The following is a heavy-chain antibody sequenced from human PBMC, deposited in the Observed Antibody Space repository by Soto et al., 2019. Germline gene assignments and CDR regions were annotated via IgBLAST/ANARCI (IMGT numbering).Heavy chain of an antibody. Sequence: PSETLSLTCTVSGGSISSSSYFWGWIRQPPGKGLEWIGSISYSGSTYYNPSLKSRVTISVDTSKNQFSLKLSSVTAADTAVYYCARSSRGWYYLGSWGQGTLVTVSP. CDR2: ISYSGST. CDR1: GGSISSSSYF. CDR3: ARSSRGWYYLGS. J-gene: IGHJ4*02. D-gene: IGHD6-19*01. V-gene: IGHV4-39*01.